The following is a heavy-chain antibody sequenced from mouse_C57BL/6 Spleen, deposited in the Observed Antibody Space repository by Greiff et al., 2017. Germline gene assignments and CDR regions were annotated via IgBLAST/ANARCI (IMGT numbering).Heavy chain of an antibody. CDR3: ASGGASYYSNYVDY. CDR2: ITPSNGGT. J-gene: IGHJ2*01. V-gene: IGHV1-53*01. CDR1: GYTFTSYW. Sequence: QVQLQQPGTELVKPGASVKLSCKASGYTFTSYWMPWVKQRPGQGLEWIGNITPSNGGTNYNEKFKSKATLTVDKSSSTAYMQLSSLTSEDSAVDYCASGGASYYSNYVDYWGQGTTLTVSS. D-gene: IGHD2-5*01.